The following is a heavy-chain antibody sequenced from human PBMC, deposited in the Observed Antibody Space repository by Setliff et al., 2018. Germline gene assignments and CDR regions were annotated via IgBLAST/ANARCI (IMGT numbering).Heavy chain of an antibody. CDR3: ARCLPFLSGYDRGAFDY. CDR2: ISAYNGDT. Sequence: ASVKVSCKASGYTFTKYGINWVRQAPGQRLEWVGWISAYNGDTNYAQKFQGRVTMTTXXXTSTXXXXXXXXXXXDTAVYYCARCLPFLSGYDRGAFDYWGQGTLVTVSS. J-gene: IGHJ4*02. CDR1: GYTFTKYG. V-gene: IGHV1-18*01. D-gene: IGHD5-12*01.